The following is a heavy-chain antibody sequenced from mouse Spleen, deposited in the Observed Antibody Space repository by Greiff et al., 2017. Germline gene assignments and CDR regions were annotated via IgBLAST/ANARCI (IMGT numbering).Heavy chain of an antibody. CDR2: ISNLAYSI. Sequence: EVKLVESGGGLVKPGGSLKLSCAASGFTFSDYGMAWVRQAPGKGPEWVAFISNLAYSIYYADTVTGRFTISRENAKNTLYLEMSSLRSEDTAMYYCARQYSSGRGGFDYWGQGTTLTVSS. V-gene: IGHV5-15*04. CDR1: GFTFSDYG. CDR3: ARQYSSGRGGFDY. J-gene: IGHJ2*01. D-gene: IGHD3-1*01.